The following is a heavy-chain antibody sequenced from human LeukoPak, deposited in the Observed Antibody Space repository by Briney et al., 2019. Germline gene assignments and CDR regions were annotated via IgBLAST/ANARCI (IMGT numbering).Heavy chain of an antibody. Sequence: PGGSLRLSCAASGFTFSSYAMSWVRQAPGKGLEWVSAISGSGGSTYYADSVEGRFTISRDNSKNTLYLQMNSLRAEDTAVYYCAKTPRYIAARQSHFDYWGQGTLVTVSS. CDR2: ISGSGGST. D-gene: IGHD6-6*01. J-gene: IGHJ4*02. CDR3: AKTPRYIAARQSHFDY. V-gene: IGHV3-23*01. CDR1: GFTFSSYA.